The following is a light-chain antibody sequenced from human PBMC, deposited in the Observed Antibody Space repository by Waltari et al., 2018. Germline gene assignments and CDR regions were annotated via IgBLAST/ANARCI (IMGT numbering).Light chain of an antibody. CDR3: QQYYTTPHT. V-gene: IGKV4-1*01. CDR2: WAS. J-gene: IGKJ2*01. CDR1: QSVLHSSNNKNY. Sequence: DIVMTQSPDSLAVFLGERATINCKSSQSVLHSSNNKNYLAWYQQKPGQPPKLLIYWASTRESGVPDRVSGSGSGTDFTLTISSLQAEDVAVYYCQQYYTTPHTFGQGTKLEIK.